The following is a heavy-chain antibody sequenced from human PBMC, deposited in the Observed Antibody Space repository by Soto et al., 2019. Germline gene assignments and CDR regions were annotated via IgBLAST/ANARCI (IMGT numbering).Heavy chain of an antibody. D-gene: IGHD4-17*01. J-gene: IGHJ2*01. Sequence: QVQLVESGGGVVQPERSLRLSCAASGFTFSNFGMHWVRQAPGKGLEWVADIWYDGSNEYYPDSVKGRFTISRDNSNNTLYLQMNSLRAEDTAVYYCARLNTGWYFDLWGRGTLVTVSS. V-gene: IGHV3-33*01. CDR3: ARLNTGWYFDL. CDR2: IWYDGSNE. CDR1: GFTFSNFG.